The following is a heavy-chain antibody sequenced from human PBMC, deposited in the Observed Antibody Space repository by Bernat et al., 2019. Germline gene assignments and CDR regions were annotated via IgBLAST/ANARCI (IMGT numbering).Heavy chain of an antibody. D-gene: IGHD5-18*01. Sequence: QLQLQESGPGLVKPAETLSLTCTVSGGSISSRSNYWGWIRQPPGKGLEWIGSIHYSGSTYYNPSLKSRVTISVDTSKNQFSLKLSSVTAADTAVYYCALIKDTPMVTGDYWGQGTLVTVSS. CDR1: GGSISSRSNY. CDR2: IHYSGST. CDR3: ALIKDTPMVTGDY. V-gene: IGHV4-39*01. J-gene: IGHJ4*02.